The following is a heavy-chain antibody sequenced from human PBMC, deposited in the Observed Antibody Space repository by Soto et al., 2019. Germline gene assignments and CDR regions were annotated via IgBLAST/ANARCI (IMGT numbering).Heavy chain of an antibody. CDR2: IYYSGST. CDR1: GGSISSSSYY. J-gene: IGHJ4*02. V-gene: IGHV4-39*01. D-gene: IGHD3-22*01. Sequence: SETLSLTCTVSGGSISSSSYYWGWIRQPPGKGLEWIGSIYYSGSTYYNPSLKSRVTISVDTSKNQFSLKLSSVTAADTAVYYCARLGGYDSSGYYYYYFDYWGQGTLVTVSS. CDR3: ARLGGYDSSGYYYYYFDY.